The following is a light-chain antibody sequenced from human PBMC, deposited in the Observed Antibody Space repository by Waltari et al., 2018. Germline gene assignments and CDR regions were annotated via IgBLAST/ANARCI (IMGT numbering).Light chain of an antibody. J-gene: IGLJ3*02. CDR2: RSD. CDR1: ASNIGGNL. CDR3: ASWDDSLNGHWV. V-gene: IGLV1-44*01. Sequence: QSVLTQPPSASGTPGQRVTISCSGSASNIGGNLVNWYQQLPGKAPKLLIYRSDLRPSGVLDRFAGSKSGTSASLAISGLQSEDEADYFCASWDDSLNGHWVFGGGTKVTVL.